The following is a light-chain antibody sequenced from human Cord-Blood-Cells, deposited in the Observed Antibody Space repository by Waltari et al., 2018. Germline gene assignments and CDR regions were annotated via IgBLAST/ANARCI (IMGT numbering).Light chain of an antibody. Sequence: QSALTQPASVSGSPGQSITISCTGTSSDAGGYNYVSWYQQHPGKAPKLMIYDVSKRPSGVSNRFSGSNSGNTASLTISGLQAEDEADYYCSSYTSSSTLFGGGTKLTVL. CDR1: SSDAGGYNY. CDR2: DVS. J-gene: IGLJ3*02. V-gene: IGLV2-14*03. CDR3: SSYTSSSTL.